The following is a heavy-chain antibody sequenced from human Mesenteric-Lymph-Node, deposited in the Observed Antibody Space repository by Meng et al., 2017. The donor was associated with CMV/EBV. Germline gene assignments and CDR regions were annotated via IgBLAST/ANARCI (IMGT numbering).Heavy chain of an antibody. V-gene: IGHV3-30*02. J-gene: IGHJ4*02. Sequence: GESLKISCAASGLIFSNHGMHWVRQAPGKGLEWVAFIRSDGNEKYYADSVKSGFTISRDNSQNTMWLQMNSLRAEDTTVYYCAKDKGGRYLEWFRVRGQKTMVTVSS. CDR2: IRSDGNEK. CDR3: AKDKGGRYLEWFRV. CDR1: GLIFSNHG. D-gene: IGHD3-3*01.